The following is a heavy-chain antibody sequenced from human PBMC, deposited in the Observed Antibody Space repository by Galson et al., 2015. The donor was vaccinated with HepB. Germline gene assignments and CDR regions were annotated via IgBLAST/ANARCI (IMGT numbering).Heavy chain of an antibody. CDR1: GYSFTSYW. V-gene: IGHV5-51*01. J-gene: IGHJ6*02. D-gene: IGHD3-9*01. CDR3: ARLGSIVIRYFGTLPFYGMDV. Sequence: QSGAEVKKPGESLKISCKGSGYSFTSYWIGWVRQMPGKGLEWMGIIYPGDSDTRYSPSFQGQVTISADKSISTAYLQWSSLKASDTAMYYCARLGSIVIRYFGTLPFYGMDVWGQGTTVTVSS. CDR2: IYPGDSDT.